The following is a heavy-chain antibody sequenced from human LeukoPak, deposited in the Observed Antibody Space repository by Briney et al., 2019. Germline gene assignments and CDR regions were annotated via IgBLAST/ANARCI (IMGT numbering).Heavy chain of an antibody. J-gene: IGHJ5*02. CDR2: ISGSGGST. D-gene: IGHD6-13*01. CDR1: GFTFSSYA. Sequence: GGSLRLSCAASGFTFSSYAMSWVRQAPGKGLEWVSAISGSGGSTYYADSVKGRFTISRDNSKNTLYLQMNSLRAEDTAVYYCAKDRSSSWYERLKGEKSWFDPWGQGTLVTVSS. V-gene: IGHV3-23*01. CDR3: AKDRSSSWYERLKGEKSWFDP.